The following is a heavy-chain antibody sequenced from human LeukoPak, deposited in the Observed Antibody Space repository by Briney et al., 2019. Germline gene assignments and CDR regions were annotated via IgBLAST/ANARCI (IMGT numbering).Heavy chain of an antibody. CDR2: MYPGDSDT. D-gene: IGHD3-22*01. Sequence: GESLTISCKGSGYSFPSYWIGWVRQMPGKGLEWMGIMYPGDSDTRYSPSFQGQVTISADKSISTAYLQWSSLKASDTAMYYCARAGAYYYDSSGRFDYWGQGTLVTVSS. J-gene: IGHJ4*02. CDR3: ARAGAYYYDSSGRFDY. CDR1: GYSFPSYW. V-gene: IGHV5-51*01.